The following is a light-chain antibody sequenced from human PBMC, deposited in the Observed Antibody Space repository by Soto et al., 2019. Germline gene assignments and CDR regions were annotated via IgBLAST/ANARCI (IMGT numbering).Light chain of an antibody. CDR1: QSLSGN. J-gene: IGKJ1*01. Sequence: EIVMTQSPATLAGSPGETVTLSCRASQSLSGNLAWYQQKPGQAPRLLIFRASTRATGVPARFSGRGSGTEFTLTISGLQSEDFAVYYCHQYYTWPRTFGQGTKVEIK. CDR3: HQYYTWPRT. V-gene: IGKV3-15*01. CDR2: RAS.